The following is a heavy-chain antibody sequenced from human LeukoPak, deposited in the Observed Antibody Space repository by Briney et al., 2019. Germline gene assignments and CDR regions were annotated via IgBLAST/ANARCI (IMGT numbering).Heavy chain of an antibody. CDR1: GFTFNSYG. Sequence: GGSLRLSCAASGFTFNSYGMHWVRQAPGKGLEWVAVISYDGSKKYYADSVKGRFTISRDNSKNTLYLQMNSLRADDTAVYYCARLQFRVGSCSSSSCRAFDYWGQGTLITVSS. CDR3: ARLQFRVGSCSSSSCRAFDY. CDR2: ISYDGSKK. D-gene: IGHD2-2*01. V-gene: IGHV3-30*03. J-gene: IGHJ4*02.